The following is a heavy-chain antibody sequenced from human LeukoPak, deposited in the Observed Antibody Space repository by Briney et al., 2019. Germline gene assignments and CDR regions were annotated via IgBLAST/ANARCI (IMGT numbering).Heavy chain of an antibody. Sequence: GGSLRLSCAASGFTFSSYAMSWVRQAPGKGLEWVSYISSSGSTIYYADSVKGRFTISRDNAKNSLYLQMNSLRAEDTAVYYCASVSGYCSSTSCYGGAWRAFDIWGQGTMVTVSS. V-gene: IGHV3-48*04. J-gene: IGHJ3*02. CDR1: GFTFSSYA. D-gene: IGHD2-2*01. CDR3: ASVSGYCSSTSCYGGAWRAFDI. CDR2: ISSSGSTI.